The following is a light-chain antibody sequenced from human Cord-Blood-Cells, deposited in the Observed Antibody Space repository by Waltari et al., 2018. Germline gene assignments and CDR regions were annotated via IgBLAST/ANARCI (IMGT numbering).Light chain of an antibody. J-gene: IGKJ1*01. CDR3: QQYYSYPRT. CDR2: AAS. V-gene: IGKV1-8*01. Sequence: AIRMTQSPSSFSASTGDSVTITCRASQGISSYLAWYQQKPGKAPKLLIYAASTLQSGVPSRFSGSGSGTDFTLTISCLQSEDFATHYCQQYYSYPRTFGQGTKVEIK. CDR1: QGISSY.